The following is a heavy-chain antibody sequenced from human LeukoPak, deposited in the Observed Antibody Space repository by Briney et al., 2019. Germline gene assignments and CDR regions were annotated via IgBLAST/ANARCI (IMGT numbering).Heavy chain of an antibody. CDR3: ARRSIAAHTFDY. D-gene: IGHD6-6*01. V-gene: IGHV4-39*01. CDR2: MYSSGST. CDR1: GGSFSSSSYY. Sequence: HSETLSLTCTVSGGSFSSSSYYWGWIRQPPGKGLEWIGSMYSSGSTYYNPSLKSRVTISVDTSKNQFSLKLSSVTAADTAVSYCARRSIAAHTFDYWGQGTLVTVSS. J-gene: IGHJ4*02.